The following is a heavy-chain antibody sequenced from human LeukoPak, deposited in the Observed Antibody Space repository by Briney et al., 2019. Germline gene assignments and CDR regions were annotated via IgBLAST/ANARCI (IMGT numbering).Heavy chain of an antibody. CDR3: TRGSIAYYYMDV. CDR2: IYYSGST. J-gene: IGHJ6*03. D-gene: IGHD3-22*01. Sequence: PSETLSLTRTVSGGSISSYSWSWIRQPPGKGLEWIGNIYYSGSTNYNPSLKSRVTISVDTSKNQFSLKRSSVTAADTAVYYCTRGSIAYYYMDVWGKGTTVTISS. CDR1: GGSISSYS. V-gene: IGHV4-59*01.